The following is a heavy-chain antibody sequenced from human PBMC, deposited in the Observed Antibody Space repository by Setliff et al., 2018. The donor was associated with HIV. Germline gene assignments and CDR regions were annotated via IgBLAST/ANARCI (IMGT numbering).Heavy chain of an antibody. V-gene: IGHV4-38-2*01. D-gene: IGHD1-7*01. CDR1: SYSISGGYY. J-gene: IGHJ3*02. Sequence: SETLSLTCGVSSYSISGGYYWGWIRQPPGKGLEWIGSIYHSGSAYYNPSLKSRVTISVDTSKNQFPLKMSSLTAADTAVYYCARHGGITGTTDAFDIWGQGTMVTVSS. CDR2: IYHSGSA. CDR3: ARHGGITGTTDAFDI.